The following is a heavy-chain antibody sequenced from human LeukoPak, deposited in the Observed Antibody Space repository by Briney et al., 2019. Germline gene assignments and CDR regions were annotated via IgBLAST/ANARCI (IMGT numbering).Heavy chain of an antibody. D-gene: IGHD3-9*01. CDR1: GFTFSSYS. Sequence: GGSLRLSCAASGFTFSSYSMNWVRPPPGKGLEWVSSIRSSSSYIYYADSVKGRFTISRDNAKNSLYLQMNSLRAEDTAVYYCASEPRLRYFDWLLFGWGQGTLVTVSS. CDR2: IRSSSSYI. CDR3: ASEPRLRYFDWLLFG. V-gene: IGHV3-21*01. J-gene: IGHJ4*02.